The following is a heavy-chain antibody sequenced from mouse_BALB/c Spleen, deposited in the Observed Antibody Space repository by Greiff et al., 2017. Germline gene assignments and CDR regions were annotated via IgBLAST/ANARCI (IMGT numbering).Heavy chain of an antibody. CDR3: ARHEARYDYFDY. Sequence: VQLKESGGGLVQPGGSLKLSCAASGFTFSSYTMSWVRQTPEKRLEWVAYISNGGGSTYYPDTVKGRFTISRDNAKNTLYLQMSSLKSEDTAMYYCARHEARYDYFDYWGQGTTLTVSS. D-gene: IGHD2-14*01. V-gene: IGHV5-12-2*01. CDR2: ISNGGGST. CDR1: GFTFSSYT. J-gene: IGHJ2*01.